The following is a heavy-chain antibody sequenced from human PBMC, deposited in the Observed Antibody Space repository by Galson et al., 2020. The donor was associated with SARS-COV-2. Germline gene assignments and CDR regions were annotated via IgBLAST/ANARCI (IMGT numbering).Heavy chain of an antibody. CDR1: GGSISSYY. CDR2: IYYSGST. J-gene: IGHJ3*02. V-gene: IGHV4-59*01. D-gene: IGHD3-22*01. Sequence: ASETLSLTCTVSGGSISSYYWSWIRQPPGKGLEWIGYIYYSGSTNYNPSLKSRVTISVDTSKNQFSLKLSSVTAADTAVYYCARVTYYYNSSGQRSYALDIWGQGTKVRVSS. CDR3: ARVTYYYNSSGQRSYALDI.